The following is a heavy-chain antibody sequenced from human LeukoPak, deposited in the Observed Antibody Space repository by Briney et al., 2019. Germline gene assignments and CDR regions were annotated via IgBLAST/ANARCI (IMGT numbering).Heavy chain of an antibody. CDR3: ARCPLVGAAESYYYYYMDV. D-gene: IGHD1-26*01. Sequence: SVKVSCKASGGTFSSYAISWVRQALGQGLEWMGGIIPIFGTANYAQKFQGRVTITTDESTSTAYMELSSLRSEDTAVYYCARCPLVGAAESYYYYYMDVWGKGTTVTVSS. CDR1: GGTFSSYA. J-gene: IGHJ6*03. V-gene: IGHV1-69*05. CDR2: IIPIFGTA.